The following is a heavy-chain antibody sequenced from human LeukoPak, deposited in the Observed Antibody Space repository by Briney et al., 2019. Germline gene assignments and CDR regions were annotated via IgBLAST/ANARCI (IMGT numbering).Heavy chain of an antibody. D-gene: IGHD3-10*01. V-gene: IGHV4-39*02. CDR2: SSYSGRT. Sequence: ASETLSLTCTVSGGSFSSSGYYWAWIRQPPGKGLEWIGSSSYSGRTTYNPSPSLMSRVTISVDTSKNQFSLELSSVTAADTAVYYCARETSGTSEIDSWGQGTLVTVSS. J-gene: IGHJ4*02. CDR1: GGSFSSSGYY. CDR3: ARETSGTSEIDS.